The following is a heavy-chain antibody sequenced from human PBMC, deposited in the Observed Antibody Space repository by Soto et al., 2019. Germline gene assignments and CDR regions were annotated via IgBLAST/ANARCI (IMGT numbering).Heavy chain of an antibody. CDR1: GGSISSGGYY. J-gene: IGHJ3*02. D-gene: IGHD3-16*01. V-gene: IGHV4-31*03. Sequence: SETLSLTCTVSGGSISSGGYYWSWIRQHPGKGLEWIGYIYYSGSTYYNPSLKSRVTISVDTSKNQFSLKLSSVTAADTAVYYCARMSYDYIWGSPPGAFDIWGQGTMVTV. CDR2: IYYSGST. CDR3: ARMSYDYIWGSPPGAFDI.